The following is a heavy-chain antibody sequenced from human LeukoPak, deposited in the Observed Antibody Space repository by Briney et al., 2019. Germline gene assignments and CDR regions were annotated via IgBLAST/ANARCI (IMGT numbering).Heavy chain of an antibody. Sequence: SAKVSCKASGGTLSSYAISWVRQAPGQGLEWMGRIIPILGIANYAQKFQGRVTITADKSTSTAYMELSSLRSEDTAVYYCARGAPSYYGDYAASDYWGQGTLVTVSS. CDR1: GGTLSSYA. J-gene: IGHJ4*02. V-gene: IGHV1-69*04. CDR2: IIPILGIA. CDR3: ARGAPSYYGDYAASDY. D-gene: IGHD4-17*01.